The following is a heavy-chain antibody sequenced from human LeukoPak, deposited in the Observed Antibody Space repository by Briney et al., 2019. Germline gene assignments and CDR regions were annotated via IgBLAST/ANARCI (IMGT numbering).Heavy chain of an antibody. Sequence: GSPRTPREAPGFILSDLWMDRVRQAPGKGAEGVAHIKYDGSEKYCVDSLKGRFTIARDNAKNSLYLEMNSLRAEDTAIYYCARARQWLGVSNWFDPWGQGTLATVSS. J-gene: IGHJ5*02. D-gene: IGHD3-22*01. V-gene: IGHV3-7*01. CDR2: IKYDGSEK. CDR3: ARARQWLGVSNWFDP. CDR1: GFILSDLW.